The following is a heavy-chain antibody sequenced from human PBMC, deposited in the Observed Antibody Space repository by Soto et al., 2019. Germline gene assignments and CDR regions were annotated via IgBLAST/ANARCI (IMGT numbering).Heavy chain of an antibody. CDR1: GYTLTELF. V-gene: IGHV1-24*01. D-gene: IGHD6-13*01. J-gene: IGHJ4*02. Sequence: ASVKVSCKVFGYTLTELFMHWGGQAPWKRAEWMGGFDPEDGETIYAQKFQGRVTMTEDTSTDTAYMELSSLRSEDTAVYYCATWRHRSSSWYNMYYFDYWGQGTLVTVSS. CDR3: ATWRHRSSSWYNMYYFDY. CDR2: FDPEDGET.